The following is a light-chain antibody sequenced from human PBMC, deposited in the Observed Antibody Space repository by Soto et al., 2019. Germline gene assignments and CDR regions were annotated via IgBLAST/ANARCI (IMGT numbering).Light chain of an antibody. J-gene: IGKJ4*01. CDR1: QSVNSY. V-gene: IGKV3-11*01. Sequence: EIVLTQSPATLSLSPGDRATLSCRASQSVNSYLAWYQQKPGQAPRLLIYDASNRATGIPARFSGSGSGTDFTLTISSLEPEDFAVYYCQQRSNWPTFGGGTKVDNK. CDR3: QQRSNWPT. CDR2: DAS.